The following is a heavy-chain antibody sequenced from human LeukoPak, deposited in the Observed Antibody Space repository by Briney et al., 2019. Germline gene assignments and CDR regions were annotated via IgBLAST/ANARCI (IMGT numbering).Heavy chain of an antibody. V-gene: IGHV3-30*03. J-gene: IGHJ4*02. CDR2: ISYDGSNK. CDR3: ARGPARSMVRGATAYYFDY. CDR1: GFTFSSYG. Sequence: GGSLRLSCAASGFTFSSYGMHWVRQAPGKGLEWVAVISYDGSNKYYADSVKGRFTISRDNSKNTLYLQMNSLRAEDTAVYYCARGPARSMVRGATAYYFDYWGQGTLVTVSS. D-gene: IGHD3-10*01.